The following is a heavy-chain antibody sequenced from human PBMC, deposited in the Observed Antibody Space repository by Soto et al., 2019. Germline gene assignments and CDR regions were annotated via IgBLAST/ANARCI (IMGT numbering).Heavy chain of an antibody. Sequence: ASVKVSCKASGYTFTSCDINWVRQATGQGLEWMGWMNPNSGNTGYAQKFQGRVTMTRNTSISTAYMELSSLRSEDTAVYYCARFDLRITIFGVVIPHGDYYYGMDVWGQGTTVTVSS. J-gene: IGHJ6*02. CDR1: GYTFTSCD. CDR3: ARFDLRITIFGVVIPHGDYYYGMDV. D-gene: IGHD3-3*01. CDR2: MNPNSGNT. V-gene: IGHV1-8*01.